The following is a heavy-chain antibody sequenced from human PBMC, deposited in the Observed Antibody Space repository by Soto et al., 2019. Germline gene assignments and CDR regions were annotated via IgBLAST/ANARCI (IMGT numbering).Heavy chain of an antibody. Sequence: ASVKVSCKASGYTFTSYYMHWVRQAPGQGLEWMGIINPSGGSTSYAQKFQGRVTMTRDTSTSTVYMELSSLRSEDTAVYYCARLSREYSGYDDAFDIWGQGTMVTVSS. D-gene: IGHD5-12*01. CDR1: GYTFTSYY. CDR2: INPSGGST. CDR3: ARLSREYSGYDDAFDI. V-gene: IGHV1-46*03. J-gene: IGHJ3*02.